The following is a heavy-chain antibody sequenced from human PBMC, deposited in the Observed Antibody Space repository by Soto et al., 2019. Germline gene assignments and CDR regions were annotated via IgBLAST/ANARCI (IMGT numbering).Heavy chain of an antibody. CDR3: SRVATQLDY. Sequence: EAQMVESGGGLVKPGGSPRLSCAASRFSFSSYSMNWVRQARGKGLEWVSSISSSSSYIYYADSVKGRFTISRDNAKNSLNLQMNSLRAEDTAVYYCSRVATQLDYWGQGTLVTVSS. D-gene: IGHD2-15*01. J-gene: IGHJ4*02. V-gene: IGHV3-21*01. CDR1: RFSFSSYS. CDR2: ISSSSSYI.